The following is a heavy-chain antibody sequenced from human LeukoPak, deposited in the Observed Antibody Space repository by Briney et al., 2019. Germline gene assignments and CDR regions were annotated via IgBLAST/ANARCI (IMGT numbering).Heavy chain of an antibody. J-gene: IGHJ3*01. Sequence: SETLSLTCTVSGVSISSYYWRWIRQPAGKGLEWIERINTSGSTNYNPSLKSRVTMSVDTSKNQFSLKLSSVTAADTAVYYCARGLRGEVLEWSNHDAFDFWGQGTMVTVSS. CDR3: ARGLRGEVLEWSNHDAFDF. V-gene: IGHV4-4*07. CDR2: INTSGST. D-gene: IGHD3-3*01. CDR1: GVSISSYY.